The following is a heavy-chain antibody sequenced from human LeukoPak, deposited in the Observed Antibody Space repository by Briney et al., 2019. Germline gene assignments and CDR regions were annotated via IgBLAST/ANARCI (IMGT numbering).Heavy chain of an antibody. CDR1: GFTFSRFA. Sequence: GGSLRLSCPASGFTFSRFAMTWVRHLPGKGLEWVSTISGNGLQTFYADSVKGRFSVSRDNSVNIVYLQMDSLRADDSALYSCAKDANYPDSSGYFIPFDYWGPGTLVTVAS. CDR3: AKDANYPDSSGYFIPFDY. V-gene: IGHV3-23*01. D-gene: IGHD3-22*01. CDR2: ISGNGLQT. J-gene: IGHJ4*02.